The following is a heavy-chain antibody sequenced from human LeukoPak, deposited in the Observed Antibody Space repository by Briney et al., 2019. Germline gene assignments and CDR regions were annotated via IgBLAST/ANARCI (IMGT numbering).Heavy chain of an antibody. CDR2: IYYSGST. CDR1: GGSINSGNHY. Sequence: SETLSLTCTVSGGSINSGNHYWGWIRQSPGKGLEWIGNIYYSGSTYYNPSLKSRVTLSIDTSKNQFSLRLSSVTAADTAVYFCARDWGVEGRPGYMDVWGKGTTVTVSS. V-gene: IGHV4-39*07. D-gene: IGHD6-6*01. CDR3: ARDWGVEGRPGYMDV. J-gene: IGHJ6*03.